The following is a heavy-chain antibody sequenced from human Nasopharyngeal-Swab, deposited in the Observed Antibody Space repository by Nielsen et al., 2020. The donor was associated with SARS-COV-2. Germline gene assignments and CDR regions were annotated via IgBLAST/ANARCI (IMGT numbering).Heavy chain of an antibody. CDR2: ISTNTGNP. V-gene: IGHV7-4-1*02. D-gene: IGHD2-15*01. J-gene: IGHJ6*03. CDR3: ARREEAFGYCSGGSCYSYYDYYYYYMDV. Sequence: ASVKVSCKASGYTFTSYAMNWVRQAPGQGLEWMGWISTNTGNPTYAQGFTGRFVFSLDTSVSTAYLQISSLKAEDTAVYYCARREEAFGYCSGGSCYSYYDYYYYYMDVWGKGTTVTVSS. CDR1: GYTFTSYA.